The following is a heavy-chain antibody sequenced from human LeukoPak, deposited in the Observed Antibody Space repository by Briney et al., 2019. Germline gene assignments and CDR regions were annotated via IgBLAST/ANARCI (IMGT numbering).Heavy chain of an antibody. CDR3: ARDRRGSSWFYAFDI. D-gene: IGHD6-13*01. Sequence: SETLSLTCAVYGGSFSGYYWSWICQPPGRGLEWIGEINHSGSTNYNPSLKSRVTISVDTSKNQFSLKLSSVTAADTAVYYCARDRRGSSWFYAFDIWGQGTMVTVSS. CDR2: INHSGST. J-gene: IGHJ3*02. V-gene: IGHV4-34*01. CDR1: GGSFSGYY.